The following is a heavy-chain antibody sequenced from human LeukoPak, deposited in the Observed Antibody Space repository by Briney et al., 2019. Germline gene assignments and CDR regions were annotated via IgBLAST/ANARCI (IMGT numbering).Heavy chain of an antibody. CDR1: GGSISSGGYS. Sequence: SETLSLTCAVSGGSISSGGYSWSWIRQPPGKGLEWIGYIYHSGSTYYNPSLKSRVTISVDRSKNQFSLKLSSVTAADTAVYYCARGYSSSWYYFDYWGQGTLVTVSS. CDR2: IYHSGST. D-gene: IGHD6-13*01. CDR3: ARGYSSSWYYFDY. J-gene: IGHJ4*02. V-gene: IGHV4-30-2*01.